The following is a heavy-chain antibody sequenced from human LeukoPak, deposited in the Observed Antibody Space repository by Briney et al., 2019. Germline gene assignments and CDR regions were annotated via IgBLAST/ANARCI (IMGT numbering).Heavy chain of an antibody. CDR3: ARLAVAGLNPIDY. CDR1: GGTFSSYA. V-gene: IGHV1-69*13. D-gene: IGHD6-19*01. CDR2: IIPIFGTA. J-gene: IGHJ4*02. Sequence: SVNVSCKASGGTFSSYAISWVRQAPGQGLEWMGGIIPIFGTANYAQKFQGRVTITADESTSTAYMELSSLRSEDTAVYYCARLAVAGLNPIDYWGQGTLVTVSS.